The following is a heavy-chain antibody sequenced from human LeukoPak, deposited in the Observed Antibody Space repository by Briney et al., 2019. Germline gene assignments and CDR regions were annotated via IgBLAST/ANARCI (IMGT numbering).Heavy chain of an antibody. D-gene: IGHD3-10*01. J-gene: IGHJ6*03. V-gene: IGHV4-59*08. CDR1: GGSISSYY. CDR2: IYYSGST. CDR3: ATLLLYSARMDV. Sequence: PSETLSLTCTVSGGSISSYYWSWIRQPPGKGLEWIGYIYYSGSTNYNPSLKSRVTISVDTSRNQFSLKLTSVTAADTAVYYCATLLLYSARMDVWGKGTPVTVSS.